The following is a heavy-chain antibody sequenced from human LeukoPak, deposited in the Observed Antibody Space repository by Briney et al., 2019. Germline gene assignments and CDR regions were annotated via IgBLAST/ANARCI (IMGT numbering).Heavy chain of an antibody. CDR1: GYTFTGYL. CDR2: ISPNSGDT. CDR3: VRALSTVATWLYL. V-gene: IGHV1-2*02. J-gene: IGHJ2*01. D-gene: IGHD2-15*01. Sequence: GASVNVSCKASGYTFTGYLMHWVRQAPGQGLEWMGWISPNSGDTKYAQKFQGRVAMTRDTSIGTAYMELSSLRSDDTAFYYCVRALSTVATWLYLWGRGTLVTVSS.